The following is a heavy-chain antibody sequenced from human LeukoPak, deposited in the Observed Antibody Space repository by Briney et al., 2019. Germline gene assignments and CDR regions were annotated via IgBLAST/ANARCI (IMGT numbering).Heavy chain of an antibody. CDR1: GYTFTSYA. Sequence: ASVKVSCKASGYTFTSYAMHWVRQAPGQRLEWMGWINAGNGNTKYSQKFQGRVTITRDTSASTAYMELSSLRSEDTAVYYCARFEGPQGFGELYYYFYYMDVWGKRTTVTVSS. V-gene: IGHV1-3*01. J-gene: IGHJ6*03. CDR2: INAGNGNT. CDR3: ARFEGPQGFGELYYYFYYMDV. D-gene: IGHD3-10*01.